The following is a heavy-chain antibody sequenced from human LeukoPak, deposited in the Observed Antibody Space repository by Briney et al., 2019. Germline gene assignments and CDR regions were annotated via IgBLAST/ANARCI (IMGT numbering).Heavy chain of an antibody. V-gene: IGHV3-48*01. D-gene: IGHD3-10*01. Sequence: GGSLRLSCAASGFTFSGYSMNWVRQAPGKGLEGVSYISSSSSTIYYADSVKGRFTLSRDNAKNSLYLQMNSLRAEDTAVYYCATIPTVRGFYRAFDIWGQGTMVTVSS. J-gene: IGHJ3*02. CDR1: GFTFSGYS. CDR3: ATIPTVRGFYRAFDI. CDR2: ISSSSSTI.